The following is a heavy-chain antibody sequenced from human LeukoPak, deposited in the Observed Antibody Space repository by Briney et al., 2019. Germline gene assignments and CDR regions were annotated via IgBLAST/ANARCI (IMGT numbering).Heavy chain of an antibody. CDR3: AKEVFPSIAVAGTGDY. V-gene: IGHV3-23*01. Sequence: AGGSLRLSCAASGFIFSSYWMHWVRQVPGKGLEWVSAISGSGGSTYYADSVKGRFTISRDNSMNTLYLQMNSLRAEDTAVYYCAKEVFPSIAVAGTGDYWGQGTLVTVSS. CDR2: ISGSGGST. J-gene: IGHJ4*02. CDR1: GFIFSSYW. D-gene: IGHD6-19*01.